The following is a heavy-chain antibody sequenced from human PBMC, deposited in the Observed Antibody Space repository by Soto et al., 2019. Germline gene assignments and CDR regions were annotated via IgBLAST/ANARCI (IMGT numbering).Heavy chain of an antibody. CDR2: IYRTGST. Sequence: PSETLSLTCAVSGGSFTSNNWWTWVRQPPGQGLEWIGEIYRTGSTNYNPSLKSRVTISLDKSENQFSLKVTSLTAADTAVYYCASRDPGTSVDYWGQGTLITVSS. V-gene: IGHV4-4*02. J-gene: IGHJ4*02. CDR3: ASRDPGTSVDY. D-gene: IGHD1-7*01. CDR1: GGSFTSNNW.